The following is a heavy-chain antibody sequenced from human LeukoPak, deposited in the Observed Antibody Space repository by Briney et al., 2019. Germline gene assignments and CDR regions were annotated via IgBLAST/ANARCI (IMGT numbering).Heavy chain of an antibody. D-gene: IGHD3-22*01. Sequence: PGGSLRLSCAASGFTVSSNYMSWVRQAPGKGLDWVSVIYSGGSTYYADSVKGRFTISRDNSKNTLYLQMNSLRAEDTAVYYCARAYYYDSSGYYPFDYWGQGTLVTVSS. CDR2: IYSGGST. J-gene: IGHJ4*02. V-gene: IGHV3-53*01. CDR1: GFTVSSNY. CDR3: ARAYYYDSSGYYPFDY.